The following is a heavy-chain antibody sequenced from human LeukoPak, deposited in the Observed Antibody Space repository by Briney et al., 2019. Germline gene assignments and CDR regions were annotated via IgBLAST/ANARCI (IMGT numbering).Heavy chain of an antibody. J-gene: IGHJ4*02. Sequence: ASVKVSCKASGGTFSSYAISWVRQAPGQRLEWMGWINADNGNTKYSPKFQDRVTITRDTSATTAYIELSSLRSEDTAVYYCARGPRYYGSGPRGADYWGQGTLVTVSS. D-gene: IGHD3-10*01. CDR2: INADNGNT. CDR1: GGTFSSYA. CDR3: ARGPRYYGSGPRGADY. V-gene: IGHV1-3*01.